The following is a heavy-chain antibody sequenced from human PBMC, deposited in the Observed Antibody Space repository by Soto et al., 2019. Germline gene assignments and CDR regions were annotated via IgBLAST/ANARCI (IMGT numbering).Heavy chain of an antibody. J-gene: IGHJ6*02. Sequence: GGSLRLSGAAYGFNFNTYWMYWVRQAPGKGLEWVSNIDTDGSRKNYVDSVKGRFIISRDNAKNSLFLQSNSLRADDTAVYYCGRVPLDGNYANGVDVWGQGTTVTVS. CDR2: IDTDGSRK. CDR3: GRVPLDGNYANGVDV. D-gene: IGHD4-17*01. V-gene: IGHV3-7*03. CDR1: GFNFNTYW.